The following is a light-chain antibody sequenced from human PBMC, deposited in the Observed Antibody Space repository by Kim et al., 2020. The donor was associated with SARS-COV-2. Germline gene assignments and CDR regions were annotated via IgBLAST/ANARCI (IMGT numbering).Light chain of an antibody. Sequence: DIVMTQSPDSLAVSLGERATMNCKSSQSVLYSPNNKNYLAWYQQKPGQSPRLLIYWASTRESGVPDRFSGSGSGTDFTLTISNLQAEDVAVYYCQHYASPTLTFGGGTKVDIK. J-gene: IGKJ4*01. V-gene: IGKV4-1*01. CDR3: QHYASPTLT. CDR1: QSVLYSPNNKNY. CDR2: WAS.